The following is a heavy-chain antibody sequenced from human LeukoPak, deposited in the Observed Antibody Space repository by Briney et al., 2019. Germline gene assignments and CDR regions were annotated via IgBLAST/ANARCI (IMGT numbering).Heavy chain of an antibody. CDR1: GFTFSSYA. Sequence: GGSLRLSCAASGFTFSSYAMGWVRQAPGKGLEWVSAISGSGGSTYYADSVKGRFTISRDNSKNTLYLQMNSLRAEDTAVYYCAKLLRTVERSYYFDYWGQGTLVTVSS. V-gene: IGHV3-23*01. CDR3: AKLLRTVERSYYFDY. J-gene: IGHJ4*02. D-gene: IGHD4-11*01. CDR2: ISGSGGST.